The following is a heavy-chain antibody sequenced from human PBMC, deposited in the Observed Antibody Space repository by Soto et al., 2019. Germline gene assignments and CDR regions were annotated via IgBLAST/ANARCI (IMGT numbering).Heavy chain of an antibody. CDR1: GGTFSSYT. D-gene: IGHD5-12*01. CDR3: ARDRVDIVASPL. Sequence: QVQLVQSGAEVKKPGSSVKVSCKASGGTFSSYTISWVRQAPGQGLEWMGRIIPILGIANYAQKFQGRVTITADKSTSTAYMELSSLRSEDTAVYYCARDRVDIVASPLWGQGTLVTVSS. V-gene: IGHV1-69*08. J-gene: IGHJ4*02. CDR2: IIPILGIA.